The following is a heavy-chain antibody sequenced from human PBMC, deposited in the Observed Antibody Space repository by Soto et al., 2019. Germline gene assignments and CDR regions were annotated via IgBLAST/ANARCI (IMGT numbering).Heavy chain of an antibody. CDR3: SKAKPSIAVADPIDY. CDR1: GGSFSGYY. CDR2: INHSGST. V-gene: IGHV4-34*01. Sequence: QVQLQQWGAGLLKPSETLSLTCAVYGGSFSGYYWSWIRQPPGKGLEWIGEINHSGSTNYNPSLKSRVTISVDTSKNQFSLKLSSVTAADTAIYYCSKAKPSIAVADPIDYWGQGTLVTVSS. D-gene: IGHD6-19*01. J-gene: IGHJ4*02.